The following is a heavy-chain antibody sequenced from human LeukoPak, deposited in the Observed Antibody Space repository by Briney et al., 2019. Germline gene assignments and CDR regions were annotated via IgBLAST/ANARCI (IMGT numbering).Heavy chain of an antibody. CDR3: ARHLGYSSGWYDFDY. V-gene: IGHV3-7*03. J-gene: IGHJ4*02. D-gene: IGHD6-19*01. CDR1: GFTFNIHW. Sequence: GGYLRLSCVASGFTFNIHWMTWVRQAPGKGLEWVANIKQDGSEKYYVDSVKGRFTISRDNAKNSLYLQMNSLRAEDTAVYYCARHLGYSSGWYDFDYWGQGTLVTVSS. CDR2: IKQDGSEK.